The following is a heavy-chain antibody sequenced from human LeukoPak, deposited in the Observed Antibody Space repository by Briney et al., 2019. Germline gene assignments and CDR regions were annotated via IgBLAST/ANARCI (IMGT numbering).Heavy chain of an antibody. CDR3: AKSWGYSYASDAFDI. V-gene: IGHV3-30*02. D-gene: IGHD5-18*01. CDR1: GFTLSSHG. Sequence: GGSLRLSCAASGFTLSSHGMHWVRQAPGKGLEWVAAIWYDGSKKYYADSVKGRFSISRDNSKNMMFVEMNSLRAEDTALYYCAKSWGYSYASDAFDIWGQGTMVTVSS. CDR2: IWYDGSKK. J-gene: IGHJ3*02.